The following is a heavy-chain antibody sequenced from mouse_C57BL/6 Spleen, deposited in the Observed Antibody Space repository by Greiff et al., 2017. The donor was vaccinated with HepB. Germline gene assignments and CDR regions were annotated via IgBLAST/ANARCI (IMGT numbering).Heavy chain of an antibody. J-gene: IGHJ2*01. D-gene: IGHD1-1*01. Sequence: QVQLQQPGAELVKPGALVKVSCKASGYTFTSYWMHWGKQRPGQGLEWIGGIHPSDSDTNYNQKFKGKATLTVDKSSSTAYMQLSSLTSEDSAVYYCAIGANFDYWGQGTTLTVSS. CDR1: GYTFTSYW. CDR3: AIGANFDY. V-gene: IGHV1-74*01. CDR2: IHPSDSDT.